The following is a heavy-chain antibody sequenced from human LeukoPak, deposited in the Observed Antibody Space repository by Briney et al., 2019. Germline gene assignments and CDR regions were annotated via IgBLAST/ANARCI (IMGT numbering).Heavy chain of an antibody. CDR3: ARGRSGYVFAGATSYYYYYMDV. Sequence: PGGSLRLSCAASGFTFSSYWMSWVRQAPGKGLEWVANIKQDGSEKYYVDSVKGRFTISRDNAKNSLYLQMNSLRAEDTAVYYCARGRSGYVFAGATSYYYYYMDVWGKGTTVTVSS. CDR2: IKQDGSEK. D-gene: IGHD5-12*01. J-gene: IGHJ6*03. CDR1: GFTFSSYW. V-gene: IGHV3-7*01.